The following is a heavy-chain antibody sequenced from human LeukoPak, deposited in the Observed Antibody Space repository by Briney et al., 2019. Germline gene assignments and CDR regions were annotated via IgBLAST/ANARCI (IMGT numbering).Heavy chain of an antibody. J-gene: IGHJ4*02. Sequence: GGSLRLSCAASGFTFSSYAMSWVRQAPGKGLEWVSSIGGSGGSTYYADSVKGRFTISRDNSKNTLYLQMNSLRAEDTAVYYCAKVETAAAATLRGFAYWGQGTLVTVSS. CDR1: GFTFSSYA. CDR3: AKVETAAAATLRGFAY. V-gene: IGHV3-23*01. D-gene: IGHD6-13*01. CDR2: IGGSGGST.